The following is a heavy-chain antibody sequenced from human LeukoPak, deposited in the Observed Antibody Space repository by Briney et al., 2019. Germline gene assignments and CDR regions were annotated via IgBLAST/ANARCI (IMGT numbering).Heavy chain of an antibody. V-gene: IGHV1-2*02. CDR2: INPNSGGT. J-gene: IGHJ4*02. Sequence: ASVKVSCKASGYTFTGYYMHWVRQAPGRGLEWMGWINPNSGGTNYAQKFQGRVTMTRDTSISTAYMELSRLRSDDTAVYYCARETGYSSGLDYWGQGTLVTVSS. CDR1: GYTFTGYY. D-gene: IGHD6-19*01. CDR3: ARETGYSSGLDY.